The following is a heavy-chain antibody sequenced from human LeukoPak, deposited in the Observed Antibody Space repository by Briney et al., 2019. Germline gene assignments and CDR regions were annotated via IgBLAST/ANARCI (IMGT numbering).Heavy chain of an antibody. CDR1: GFTFSSYA. J-gene: IGHJ4*02. V-gene: IGHV3-23*01. CDR2: ISGSGGST. Sequence: GASLRLSCAASGFTFSSYAMSWVRQAPGKGLERVSAISGSGGSTYYAHSVKGRFTISRDNSKNTLYLQMNSLRAEDTAVYYCAAGYSSGWYVRYFDYWGQGTLVTVSS. D-gene: IGHD6-19*01. CDR3: AAGYSSGWYVRYFDY.